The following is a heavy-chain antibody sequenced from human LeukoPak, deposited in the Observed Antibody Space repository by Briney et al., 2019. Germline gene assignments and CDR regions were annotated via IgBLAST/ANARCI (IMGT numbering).Heavy chain of an antibody. D-gene: IGHD2-15*01. CDR3: ARDRYCSGGSCEYYYYYMDV. CDR2: INPSGGST. Sequence: ASVKVSCKVSGYTLTELSMHWVRQAPGQGLEWMGIINPSGGSTSYAQKFQGRVTMTRDTSTSTVYTELSSLRSEDTAVYYCARDRYCSGGSCEYYYYYMDVWGKGTTVTISS. V-gene: IGHV1-46*01. J-gene: IGHJ6*03. CDR1: GYTLTELS.